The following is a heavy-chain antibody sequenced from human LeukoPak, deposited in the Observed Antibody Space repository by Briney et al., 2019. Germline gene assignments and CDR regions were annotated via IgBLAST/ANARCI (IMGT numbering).Heavy chain of an antibody. V-gene: IGHV3-48*01. CDR1: GVTFSIDS. J-gene: IGHJ4*02. Sequence: GGALRLSCAASGVTFSIDSMNWVRQALGEGAGWGSYISSSSSTIYYADSVKGRFTISRDNAKNSLYLQMNSLRAEDTAVYYCARLGYCSSTSCRGPSFDYWGQGTLVTVSS. D-gene: IGHD2-2*01. CDR3: ARLGYCSSTSCRGPSFDY. CDR2: ISSSSSTI.